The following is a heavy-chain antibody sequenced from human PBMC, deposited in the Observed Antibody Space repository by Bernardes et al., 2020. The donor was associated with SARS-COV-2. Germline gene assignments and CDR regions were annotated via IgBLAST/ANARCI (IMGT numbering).Heavy chain of an antibody. V-gene: IGHV1-18*01. CDR2: ISAYNGNT. D-gene: IGHD3-10*01. Sequence: ASVKVSCKASGYTFTSYGISWVRQAPGQGLEWMGWISAYNGNTNYAQKLQGRVTMTTDTSTSTAYMELRSLRSDDTAVYYCARDLRLYYYGSGSSGYNWFDHWGQGTLVTGSA. J-gene: IGHJ5*02. CDR1: GYTFTSYG. CDR3: ARDLRLYYYGSGSSGYNWFDH.